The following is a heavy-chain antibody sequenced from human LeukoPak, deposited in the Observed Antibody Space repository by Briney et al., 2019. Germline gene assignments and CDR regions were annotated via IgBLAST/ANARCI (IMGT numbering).Heavy chain of an antibody. CDR1: GFSFSRHA. Sequence: PGGSLRLSCAASGFSFSRHAMNWVRQAPGKGLEWISHISGGSDIIEYADSVKGRFTISRDSGRGSLYLQMNSLRVEDTAVYYCARYGSGRNYIDPFDFWGQGTLVAVPS. J-gene: IGHJ4*02. V-gene: IGHV3-48*01. CDR2: ISGGSDII. CDR3: ARYGSGRNYIDPFDF. D-gene: IGHD3-10*01.